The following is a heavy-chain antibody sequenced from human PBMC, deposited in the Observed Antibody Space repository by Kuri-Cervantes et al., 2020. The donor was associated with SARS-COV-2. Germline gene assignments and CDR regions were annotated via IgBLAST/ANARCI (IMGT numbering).Heavy chain of an antibody. Sequence: SQTLSLTCGVSGYPISSGYNWGWIRQPPGKGLEWIGSIYHTGTTSYKSSLKSRVTISADTSKNQFSLNLKSVTAADTAIYYCAMSSDWNPPWYFDLWGRGTLVTVSS. CDR1: GYPISSGYN. CDR3: AMSSDWNPPWYFDL. J-gene: IGHJ2*01. V-gene: IGHV4-38-2*01. CDR2: IYHTGTT. D-gene: IGHD2-21*01.